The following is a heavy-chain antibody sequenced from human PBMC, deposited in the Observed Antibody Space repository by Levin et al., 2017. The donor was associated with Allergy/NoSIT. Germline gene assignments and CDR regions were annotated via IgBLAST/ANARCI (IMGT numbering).Heavy chain of an antibody. D-gene: IGHD2-15*01. J-gene: IGHJ4*02. CDR1: GFTFSSYS. CDR3: ARDFGQEADIVVVVAATAFDY. V-gene: IGHV3-48*02. Sequence: GGSLRLSCAASGFTFSSYSMNWVRQAPGKGLEWVSYISSSSSTIYYADSVKGRFTISRDNAKNSLYLQMNSLRDEDTAVYYCARDFGQEADIVVVVAATAFDYWGQGTLVTVSS. CDR2: ISSSSSTI.